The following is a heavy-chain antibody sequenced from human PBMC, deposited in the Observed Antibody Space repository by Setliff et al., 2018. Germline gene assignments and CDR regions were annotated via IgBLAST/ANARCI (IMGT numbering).Heavy chain of an antibody. CDR1: GGTFSSDV. Sequence: PRASVKVSCKASGGTFSSDVITWVRQAPGQGLEWMGRFIPVLRKANYAQRFQGRVTITADESTSTGYLELSRLRSEDTAIYYCARELRSPYWHIDFWGQGTLVTVSS. V-gene: IGHV1-69*13. CDR3: ARELRSPYWHIDF. D-gene: IGHD2-15*01. CDR2: FIPVLRKA. J-gene: IGHJ4*02.